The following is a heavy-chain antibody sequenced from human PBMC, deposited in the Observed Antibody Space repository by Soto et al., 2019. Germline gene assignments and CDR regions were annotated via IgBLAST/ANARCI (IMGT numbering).Heavy chain of an antibody. CDR2: ISAYNGNT. Sequence: ASVKVSCKASGYTFTSYGISWVRQAPGQGLEWMGWISAYNGNTNYAQKLQGRVTMTTDTSTSTAYMELRSLRSDDTAVYYCARDESEDIVVVPAAWTLRGYYYMDVWGKGTTVTVSS. D-gene: IGHD2-2*01. CDR1: GYTFTSYG. J-gene: IGHJ6*03. V-gene: IGHV1-18*01. CDR3: ARDESEDIVVVPAAWTLRGYYYMDV.